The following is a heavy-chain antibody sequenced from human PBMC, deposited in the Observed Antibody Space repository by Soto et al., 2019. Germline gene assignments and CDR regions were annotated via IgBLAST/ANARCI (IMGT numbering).Heavy chain of an antibody. CDR2: IIPIFGTA. D-gene: IGHD1-26*01. CDR3: ARDGGRHSGGIDY. CDR1: GGTFSSYS. Sequence: QVQLVQSGAEVKKPGSSVTVSCKASGGTFSSYSINWVRQAPGQGLEWMGEIIPIFGTANYAHKFQGRVTITADESTSTAYMELSSLRSEDTAVYYCARDGGRHSGGIDYWGQGTLVTVSS. J-gene: IGHJ4*02. V-gene: IGHV1-69*01.